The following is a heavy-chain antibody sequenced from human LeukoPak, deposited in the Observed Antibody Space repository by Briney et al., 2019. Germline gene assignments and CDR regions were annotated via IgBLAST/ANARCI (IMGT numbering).Heavy chain of an antibody. D-gene: IGHD1/OR15-1a*01. Sequence: SETLSLTCSVSIGSISSSKWWSWVRQSPVKGLEWIGEIYLYGTTNYNPSFTSRVTMSVDRSRNQYSLKLTSVTAADTAVYYCARQKWEQQGRDYYFNGLDVWGPGTTVIVSS. V-gene: IGHV4-4*02. CDR2: IYLYGTT. CDR1: IGSISSSKW. J-gene: IGHJ6*02. CDR3: ARQKWEQQGRDYYFNGLDV.